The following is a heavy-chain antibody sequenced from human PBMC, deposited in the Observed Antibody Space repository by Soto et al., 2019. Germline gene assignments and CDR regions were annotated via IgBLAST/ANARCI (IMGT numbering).Heavy chain of an antibody. J-gene: IGHJ4*02. CDR1: GFTFSSYA. Sequence: QVQLVESGGGVVQPGRSLRLSCAASGFTFSSYAMHWVRQAPGKGLEWVAVISYDGSNKYYADSVKGRFTISRDNSKNTLYLQMNSLRAEDTAVYYCARDQYSSGFFDYWGQGTLVTVFS. D-gene: IGHD6-19*01. V-gene: IGHV3-30-3*01. CDR2: ISYDGSNK. CDR3: ARDQYSSGFFDY.